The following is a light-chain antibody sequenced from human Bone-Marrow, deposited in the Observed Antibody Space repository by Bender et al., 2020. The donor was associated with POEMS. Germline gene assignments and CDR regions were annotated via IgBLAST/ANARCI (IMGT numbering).Light chain of an antibody. CDR3: QVWDTTSDPTVM. CDR2: DDS. V-gene: IGLV3-21*02. CDR1: TLSKQY. Sequence: SYELTQPPSVSVSPGQTARITCSGDTLSKQYVYWYQRKPGQAPVLVVFDDSDRPSGIPERFSGSNSGNTATLTITRAEPGDEADYHCQVWDTTSDPTVMFGGGTKLTVL. J-gene: IGLJ3*02.